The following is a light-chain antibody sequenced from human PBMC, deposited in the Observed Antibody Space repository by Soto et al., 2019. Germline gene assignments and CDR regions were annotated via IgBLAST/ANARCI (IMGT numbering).Light chain of an antibody. Sequence: QSVLTQPPSVSGAPGQRVTISCTGSSSNIGAGYDVHWYQHLPGTAPKLLIYANNNRPSGVPDRLSASKSGTSASLAITGLQAEDEADYYCQSYDSSLSAVVFGGGTKLTVL. V-gene: IGLV1-40*01. CDR1: SSNIGAGYD. J-gene: IGLJ2*01. CDR2: ANN. CDR3: QSYDSSLSAVV.